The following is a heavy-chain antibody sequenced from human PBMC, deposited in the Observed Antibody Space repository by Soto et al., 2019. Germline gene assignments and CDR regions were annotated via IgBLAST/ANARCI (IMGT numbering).Heavy chain of an antibody. V-gene: IGHV3-30*18. CDR2: IPYDGSNK. D-gene: IGHD6-6*01. CDR3: AKGRREQLVREVLYYYYYYGMDV. CDR1: GFTFSSYG. J-gene: IGHJ6*02. Sequence: PGGSLRLSCAASGFTFSSYGMHWVRQAPGKGLEWVAVIPYDGSNKYYADSVKGRFTISRDNSTNTLYLQMNSLRAEDTAVYYCAKGRREQLVREVLYYYYYYGMDVWGQGTTVTVSS.